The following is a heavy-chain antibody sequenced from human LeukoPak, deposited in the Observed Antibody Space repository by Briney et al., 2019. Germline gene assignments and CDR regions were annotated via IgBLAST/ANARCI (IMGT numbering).Heavy chain of an antibody. V-gene: IGHV4-59*01. CDR3: ARLVAKRAGVLNFDY. J-gene: IGHJ4*02. CDR1: GGSISSYY. Sequence: SETLSLTCTVSGGSISSYYWSWIRQPPGKGLEWIGYIYYSGSTNYNPSPKSRVTISVDTSKNQFSLKLSSVTAADTAVYYCARLVAKRAGVLNFDYWGQGTLVTVSS. CDR2: IYYSGST. D-gene: IGHD6-19*01.